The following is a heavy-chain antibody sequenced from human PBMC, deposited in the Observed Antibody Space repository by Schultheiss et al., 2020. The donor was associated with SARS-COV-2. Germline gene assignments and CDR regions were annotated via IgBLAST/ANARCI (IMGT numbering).Heavy chain of an antibody. CDR1: GGSISSYY. V-gene: IGHV4-4*07. CDR2: IYYSGST. Sequence: SETLSLTCTVSGGSISSYYWSWIRQPAGKGLEWIGRIYYSGSTNYNPSLKSRVTISVDTSKNQFSLKLSSVTAADTAVYYCARVVVVAAMYDYYYGMDVWGQGTTVTVSS. D-gene: IGHD2-15*01. J-gene: IGHJ6*02. CDR3: ARVVVVAAMYDYYYGMDV.